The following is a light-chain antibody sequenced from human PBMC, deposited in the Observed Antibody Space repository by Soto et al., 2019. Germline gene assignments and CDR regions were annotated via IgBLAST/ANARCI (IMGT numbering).Light chain of an antibody. CDR1: ETISTN. V-gene: IGKV3-15*01. J-gene: IGKJ5*01. Sequence: EIVLTQSPATLSVSPGERATLSRRSIETISTNLAWFQRKPGQPPRLLIYGSSTRATGVPDRFSGSGSGTEFTLIISSLQSEDVALYYCQQYSNWPPAITFGQGTRLEI. CDR3: QQYSNWPPAIT. CDR2: GSS.